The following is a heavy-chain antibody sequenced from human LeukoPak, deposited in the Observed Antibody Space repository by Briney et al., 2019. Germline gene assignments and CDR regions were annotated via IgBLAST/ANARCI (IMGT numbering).Heavy chain of an antibody. CDR2: IYYSGST. V-gene: IGHV4-59*01. CDR3: ARDGTSGYFPWYFDL. Sequence: SETLSLTCTVSGASISSYYWSWIRQPPGKGLEWIGYIYYSGSTNYSPSLQSRVTISVDTSRNQFSLKLTSVTAADTAMYYCARDGTSGYFPWYFDLWGRGTLVTVSS. D-gene: IGHD3-22*01. CDR1: GASISSYY. J-gene: IGHJ2*01.